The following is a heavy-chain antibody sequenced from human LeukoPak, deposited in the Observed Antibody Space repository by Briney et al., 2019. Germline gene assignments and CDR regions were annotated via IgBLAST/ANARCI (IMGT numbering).Heavy chain of an antibody. CDR3: AKGTTCSSTSCYYLQY. V-gene: IGHV3-7*01. J-gene: IGHJ1*01. CDR2: IKQDGSEK. CDR1: GFTFTSYW. D-gene: IGHD2-2*01. Sequence: GGSLRLSCAASGFTFTSYWMTWVRRAPGKGLEWVANIKQDGSEKYYVDSVKGRFTISRDNAKNSLYLQMNSLRAEDTAVYYCAKGTTCSSTSCYYLQYWGPGTLVTVSS.